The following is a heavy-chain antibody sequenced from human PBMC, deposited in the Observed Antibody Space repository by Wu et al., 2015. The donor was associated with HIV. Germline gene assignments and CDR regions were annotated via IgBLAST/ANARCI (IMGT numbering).Heavy chain of an antibody. CDR2: INLNSGGT. D-gene: IGHD3-9*01. Sequence: QVHLVQSGAEVKKPGSSVKVSCKASGYTFTGYYIHWVRQAPGQGLEWMGWINLNSGGTNCAQNFQGRVTMTRDTSISTAYVEVNRLTSDDTAVYYCAREVGYRHEGTGYLRVFDMWGHGDNGHRLF. V-gene: IGHV1-2*02. CDR3: AREVGYRHEGTGYLRVFDM. CDR1: GYTFTGYY. J-gene: IGHJ3*02.